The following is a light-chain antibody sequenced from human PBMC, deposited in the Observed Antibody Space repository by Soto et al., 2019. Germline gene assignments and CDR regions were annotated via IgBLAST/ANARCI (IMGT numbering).Light chain of an antibody. J-gene: IGKJ4*01. V-gene: IGKV3-20*01. CDR1: PRGSSNY. CDR2: GAS. Sequence: VFTHSPFTVSSSSVGSAKRSCMASPRGSSNYLAWYQQKPGQAPRLLIYGASSRATGIPDRFSGSGSGTDFTLTIRRLEPEDFAVYYCQKYGSSPLNFGGGTKVDIK. CDR3: QKYGSSPLN.